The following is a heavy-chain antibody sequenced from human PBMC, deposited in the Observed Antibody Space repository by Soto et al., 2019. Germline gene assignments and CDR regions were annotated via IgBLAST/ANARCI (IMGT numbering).Heavy chain of an antibody. CDR3: AKFFVETGGSSGWPWTFHY. J-gene: IGHJ4*02. Sequence: EVQLLESGGGLVQPGRSLRLSCAASGFTFSSYAMSWVRQAPGKGLEWVSAISGSGGTTYYAASVKGRFTISRDKSKNTLFLQMNSLRAEDTAVYYCAKFFVETGGSSGWPWTFHYWGQGTLVTVSS. CDR2: ISGSGGTT. D-gene: IGHD6-25*01. V-gene: IGHV3-23*01. CDR1: GFTFSSYA.